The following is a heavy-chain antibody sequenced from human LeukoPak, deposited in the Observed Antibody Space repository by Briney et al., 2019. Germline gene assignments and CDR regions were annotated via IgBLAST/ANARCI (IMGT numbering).Heavy chain of an antibody. CDR1: GGSISSSSHY. J-gene: IGHJ4*02. V-gene: IGHV4-39*01. Sequence: PSETLSLTCTVSGGSISSSSHYWSWIRQPPGEGLEWIASVYYSGRTHYNPSLKSRVTISVDTSKNQFSLKLSSVTAADTAVYYCARQGAGVPFDYWGRGTLVTVSS. CDR2: VYYSGRT. CDR3: ARQGAGVPFDY. D-gene: IGHD3-10*01.